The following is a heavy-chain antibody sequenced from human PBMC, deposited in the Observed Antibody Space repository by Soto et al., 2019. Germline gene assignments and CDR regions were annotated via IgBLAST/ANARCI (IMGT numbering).Heavy chain of an antibody. D-gene: IGHD2-15*01. CDR3: ARGYCSGATCYSRFYDY. J-gene: IGHJ4*02. CDR2: ISDSGST. CDR1: GGSISSYY. V-gene: IGHV4-59*08. Sequence: QVQLQESGPGLVKPSETLSLTCTVSGGSISSYYWSWIRQPPGKGLEWIGFISDSGSTNYSPSLKIRVTISLDTSKNQFSLNLSSVTAADTSVYYCARGYCSGATCYSRFYDYWGQGTLVTVSS.